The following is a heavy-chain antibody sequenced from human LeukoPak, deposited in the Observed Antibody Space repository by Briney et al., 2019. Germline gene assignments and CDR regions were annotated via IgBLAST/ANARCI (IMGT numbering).Heavy chain of an antibody. CDR1: GFTFSSYW. D-gene: IGHD5-18*01. Sequence: PGGSLRLSCAASGFTFSSYWMSWVRQPPGKGLEWIGSIYHSGTTYSGSTYYNPSLKSRVTISLDTSKNQFSLKVGSMTAADTAVYYCARAGGYGLIDYWGQGTMVTVSS. CDR2: IYHSGTTYSGST. CDR3: ARAGGYGLIDY. J-gene: IGHJ4*02. V-gene: IGHV4-4*02.